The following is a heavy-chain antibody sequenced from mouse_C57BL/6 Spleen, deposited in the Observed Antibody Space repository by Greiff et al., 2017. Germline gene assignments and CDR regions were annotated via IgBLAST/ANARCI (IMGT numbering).Heavy chain of an antibody. CDR2: ILPGSGST. D-gene: IGHD1-1*01. V-gene: IGHV1-9*01. J-gene: IGHJ4*01. CDR1: GYTFTGYW. Sequence: VQLQQSGAELMKPGASVKLSCKATGYTFTGYWIAWVKQRPGHGLEWIGEILPGSGSTNYNEKFKGKATFTADTSSNTAYMQLSSPTTEDSAIYYCARRDYGSSYGYYYAMDYWGQGTSVTVSS. CDR3: ARRDYGSSYGYYYAMDY.